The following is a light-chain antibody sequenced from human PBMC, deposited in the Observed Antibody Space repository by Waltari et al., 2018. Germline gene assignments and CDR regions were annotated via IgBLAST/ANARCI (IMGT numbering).Light chain of an antibody. Sequence: IVLTQSPGTLSLSPGERATLSCRTSQNAYNTYLALYQQKPGQAPRVLMYSASSRAPGIPDRFRGSGSGTEFTLTISRLEPEDFAVYYCQYYDNYKWTFGQGTKVEIK. V-gene: IGKV3-20*01. CDR1: QNAYNTY. J-gene: IGKJ1*01. CDR2: SAS. CDR3: QYYDNYKWT.